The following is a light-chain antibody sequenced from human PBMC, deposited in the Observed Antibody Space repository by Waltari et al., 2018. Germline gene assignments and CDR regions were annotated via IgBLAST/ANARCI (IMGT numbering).Light chain of an antibody. CDR2: GAS. J-gene: IGKJ2*01. Sequence: EVVLTQSPATLSVSLGERATLSCRASQSVSSDLAWYQQKPGQAPRLIIHGASIRATGIPARFSGSGSGTEFTLTISSLQSEDFAVYYCQQYNNWPRTFGQGTKLDIK. CDR1: QSVSSD. V-gene: IGKV3-15*01. CDR3: QQYNNWPRT.